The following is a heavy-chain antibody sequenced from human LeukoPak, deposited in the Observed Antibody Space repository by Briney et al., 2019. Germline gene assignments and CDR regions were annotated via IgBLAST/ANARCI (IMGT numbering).Heavy chain of an antibody. J-gene: IGHJ4*02. CDR3: ARLRDSSYVYFDY. CDR2: SSCSGSTI. D-gene: IGHD5-12*01. Sequence: PGGSLRLACAASGFILGSYAMNWVRQAPGKGLEWVSYSSCSGSTIYDPDPEKGLITISRDNAKNSLYLQMNILRADDTAVYYCARLRDSSYVYFDYWGQGTLVTVSS. CDR1: GFILGSYA. V-gene: IGHV3-48*03.